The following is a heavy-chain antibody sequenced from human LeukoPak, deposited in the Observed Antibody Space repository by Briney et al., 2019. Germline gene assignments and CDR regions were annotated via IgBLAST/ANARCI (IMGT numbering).Heavy chain of an antibody. CDR2: IRGSGDRT. J-gene: IGHJ3*02. V-gene: IGHV3-23*01. CDR1: GFTASSYA. Sequence: PGGSLRLSCAASGFTASSYAMTWVRQAPGKGLEWVSSIRGSGDRTRYADSVKGRFTISRDNFKNTLYLQMNSLRAEDTALYHCAKDPNGDYIGAFDMWGQGTMVTVSS. D-gene: IGHD4-17*01. CDR3: AKDPNGDYIGAFDM.